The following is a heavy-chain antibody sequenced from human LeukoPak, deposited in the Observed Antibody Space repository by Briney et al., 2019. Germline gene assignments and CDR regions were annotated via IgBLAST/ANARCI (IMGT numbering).Heavy chain of an antibody. CDR1: GYSFASYW. Sequence: GESLKISCKGSGYSFASYWIGWVRQMPGKGLEWMGIIYPGDSDTRYSPSFQGQVTISADKSISTAYLQWSSLKASDTAMYYCARGAYDILTGYATSFDYWGQGTLVTVSS. CDR3: ARGAYDILTGYATSFDY. D-gene: IGHD3-9*01. V-gene: IGHV5-51*01. CDR2: IYPGDSDT. J-gene: IGHJ4*02.